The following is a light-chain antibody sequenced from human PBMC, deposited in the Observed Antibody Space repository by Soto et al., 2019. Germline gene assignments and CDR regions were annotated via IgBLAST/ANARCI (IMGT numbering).Light chain of an antibody. CDR3: QQYNSYSYT. J-gene: IGKJ2*01. V-gene: IGKV1-5*03. CDR2: KTS. CDR1: QSISSW. Sequence: DIQMTQSPSTLSASVGDRVTITCRASQSISSWLAWYQQKPGKAPKLLIYKTSSLRSGVPSRFSGSGSGTEFTLTISSLQPADFATYYCQQYNSYSYTFGQGTKLEIK.